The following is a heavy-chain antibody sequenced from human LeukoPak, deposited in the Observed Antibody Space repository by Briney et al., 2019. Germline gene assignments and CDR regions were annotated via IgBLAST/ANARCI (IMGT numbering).Heavy chain of an antibody. CDR1: GNNLGGFS. CDR3: ARVQKASYNWFDP. V-gene: IGHV1-2*02. CDR2: INPKSGGT. Sequence: ASVKVSCKTSGNNLGGFSIHWVRQAPGQGLEWMGWINPKSGGTSYGQPLQGRVTMTRDTSISTVYLELTSLTSVDTAMYYCARVQKASYNWFDPWGQGTMVTVSS. D-gene: IGHD6-6*01. J-gene: IGHJ5*02.